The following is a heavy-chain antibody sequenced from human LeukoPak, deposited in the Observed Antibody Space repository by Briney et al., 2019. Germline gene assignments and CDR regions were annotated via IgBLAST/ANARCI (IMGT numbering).Heavy chain of an antibody. D-gene: IGHD6-19*01. CDR1: GGSISSYNYY. CDR2: IYYSGTT. J-gene: IGHJ4*02. Sequence: SETLSLTCSVSGGSISSYNYYWGWIRQPPGKGLEWIGRIYYSGTTYYNPSLKCRVTMSVDTSKNQFSLKLSSVTAADTAVYYCARQPPPEYSSGWSPIDYWGQGTLVTVSS. V-gene: IGHV4-39*01. CDR3: ARQPPPEYSSGWSPIDY.